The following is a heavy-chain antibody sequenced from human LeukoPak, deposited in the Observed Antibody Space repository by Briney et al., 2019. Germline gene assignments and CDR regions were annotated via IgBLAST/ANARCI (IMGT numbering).Heavy chain of an antibody. CDR2: INQYGTEK. V-gene: IGHV3-7*01. CDR1: GLTFSTYW. CDR3: ARSLGDD. D-gene: IGHD3-16*01. J-gene: IGHJ4*02. Sequence: GGSLRLSCAVSGLTFSTYWMTWVRQAAGKGLEWVASINQYGTEKYYVDSVKGRFTISRDNAKGSVYLQMNSLRDEDTAVYYCARSLGDDWGQGTLVTVSS.